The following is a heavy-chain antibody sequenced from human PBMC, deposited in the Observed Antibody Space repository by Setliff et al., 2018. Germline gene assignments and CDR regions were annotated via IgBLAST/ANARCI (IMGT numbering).Heavy chain of an antibody. CDR3: ARDVWGAGTGWFDP. V-gene: IGHV4-61*03. CDR2: IYTGGST. J-gene: IGHJ5*02. D-gene: IGHD1-1*01. CDR1: DDSFTSSRYY. Sequence: SETLSLTCTVSDDSFTSSRYYWSWIRQPPGKTLEWIGYIYTGGSTTYNPSLKSRVTLSLDTSKNHLSLNLTSVTAADTAVYYCARDVWGAGTGWFDPWGLGILVTVSS.